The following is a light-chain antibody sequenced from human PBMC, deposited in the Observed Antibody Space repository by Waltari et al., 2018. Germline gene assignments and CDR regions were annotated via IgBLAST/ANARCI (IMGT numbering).Light chain of an antibody. J-gene: IGKJ1*01. CDR1: QSGRSSY. CDR3: QQYGSSPT. V-gene: IGKV3-20*01. Sequence: ELVLTQSPDTLSSSPGEVATLSCSASQSGRSSYLAWYQQKPSQAPRLLNYGASSRATGIPDRCSGRGAGTDFTLTISRLEPEDVAVYYCQQYGSSPTFGQGTKVEIK. CDR2: GAS.